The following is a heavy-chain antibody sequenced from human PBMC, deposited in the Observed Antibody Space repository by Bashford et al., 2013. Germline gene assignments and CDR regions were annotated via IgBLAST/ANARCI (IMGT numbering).Heavy chain of an antibody. CDR2: IYWDDDT. V-gene: IGHV2-5*02. D-gene: IGHD6-13*01. Sequence: WIRQPPGKALEWLALIYWDDDTRYSPSLKSRLTITKDNYENKVVLTMTDVDPADTATYYCAHDISTWVNGPEYFPHWGQGTLVTVSS. J-gene: IGHJ1*01. CDR3: AHDISTWVNGPEYFPH.